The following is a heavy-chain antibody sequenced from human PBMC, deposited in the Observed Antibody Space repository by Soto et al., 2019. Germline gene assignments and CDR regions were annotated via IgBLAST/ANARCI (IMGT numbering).Heavy chain of an antibody. J-gene: IGHJ6*02. CDR3: ARDRNSFNPGYYYYGMDV. V-gene: IGHV1-18*01. CDR1: GYTFTSYG. D-gene: IGHD2-21*01. Sequence: QVQLVQSGAEVKKPGASVKVSCKASGYTFTSYGISWVRQAPGQGLEWMGWISAYNGNTNYAQKLQGRVTVTTDTSTSTAYMELRSLRSDDTAVYYCARDRNSFNPGYYYYGMDVWGQGTTVTVSS. CDR2: ISAYNGNT.